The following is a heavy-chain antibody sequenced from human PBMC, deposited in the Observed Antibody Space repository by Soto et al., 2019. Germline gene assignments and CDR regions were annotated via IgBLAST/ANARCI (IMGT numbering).Heavy chain of an antibody. CDR1: GGTFSSYA. V-gene: IGHV1-69*12. Sequence: QVQLVQSGAEVKKPGSSVKVSCKASGGTFSSYAISWVRQAPGQGLEWMGGIIPIFGTANYAQKFQGRVTIXXEXSXXTAYMELSSLRSEDTAVYYCARGGDGYNYTWYFDLWGRGTLVTVSS. CDR2: IIPIFGTA. J-gene: IGHJ2*01. D-gene: IGHD5-12*01. CDR3: ARGGDGYNYTWYFDL.